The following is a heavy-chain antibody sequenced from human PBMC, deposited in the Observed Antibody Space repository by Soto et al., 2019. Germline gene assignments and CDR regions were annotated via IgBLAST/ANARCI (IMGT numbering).Heavy chain of an antibody. J-gene: IGHJ4*02. CDR1: GYTFTSYA. V-gene: IGHV1-3*01. CDR2: INAGNGNT. CDR3: AAIVATARSFDY. D-gene: IGHD5-12*01. Sequence: GASVKVSCKASGYTFTSYAIHWVRQAPGQRLEWMGWINAGNGNTKYSQKFQGRVTITRDTSASTAYMELSSLRSEDTAVYYCAAIVATARSFDYWGQGTLVTVSS.